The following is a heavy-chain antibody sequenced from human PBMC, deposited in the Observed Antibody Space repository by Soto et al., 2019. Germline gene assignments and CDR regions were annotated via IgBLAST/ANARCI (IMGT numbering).Heavy chain of an antibody. CDR1: GFTFSSYS. V-gene: IGHV3-48*02. CDR3: ARDFTHSGSYYFDY. Sequence: GGSLKLSCAASGFTFSSYSMNWVRQAPGKGLEWVSYISSSSSTIYYADSVKGRFTISRDNAKNSLYLQMNSLRDEDTAVYYCARDFTHSGSYYFDYWGQGTLVTVSS. CDR2: ISSSSSTI. D-gene: IGHD1-26*01. J-gene: IGHJ4*02.